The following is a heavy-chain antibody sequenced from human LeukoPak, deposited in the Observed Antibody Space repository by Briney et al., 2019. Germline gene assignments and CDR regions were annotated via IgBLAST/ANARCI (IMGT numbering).Heavy chain of an antibody. CDR2: IIPIFGTA. J-gene: IGHJ6*04. CDR3: ARSRHHYYGSGSLPYYGMDV. Sequence: ASVKVSCKASGGTFSSYAIGWVRQAPGQGLEWMGGIIPIFGTANYAQKFQGRVTITADESTSTAYMELSSLRSEDTAVYYCARSRHHYYGSGSLPYYGMDVWGKGTTVTVSS. D-gene: IGHD3-10*01. CDR1: GGTFSSYA. V-gene: IGHV1-69*13.